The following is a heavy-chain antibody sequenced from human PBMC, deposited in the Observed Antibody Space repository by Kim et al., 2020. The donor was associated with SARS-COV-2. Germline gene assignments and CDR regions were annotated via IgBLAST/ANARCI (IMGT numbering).Heavy chain of an antibody. J-gene: IGHJ6*01. V-gene: IGHV4-59*08. CDR3: ARGYCSSTSCRKNYYYYYG. CDR1: GGSISSYY. D-gene: IGHD2-2*01. CDR2: IYYSGST. Sequence: SETLSLTCTVSGGSISSYYWSWIRQPPGKGLEWIGYIYYSGSTNYNPSLKSRVTISVDTSKNQFSLKLSSVTAADTAVYYCARGYCSSTSCRKNYYYYYG.